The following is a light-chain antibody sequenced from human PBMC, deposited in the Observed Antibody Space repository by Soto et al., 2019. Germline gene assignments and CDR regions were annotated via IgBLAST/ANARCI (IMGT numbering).Light chain of an antibody. J-gene: IGKJ1*01. Sequence: DIQMTQSPPTLSASVGDRVTITCRASQSISTWLAWYQQKPGKAPKLLIHKASILESGVPSRFSGSGSGTEFTLTISSLQPDDSATYYCQLYNIYSRAFGQGTKVEI. V-gene: IGKV1-5*03. CDR2: KAS. CDR3: QLYNIYSRA. CDR1: QSISTW.